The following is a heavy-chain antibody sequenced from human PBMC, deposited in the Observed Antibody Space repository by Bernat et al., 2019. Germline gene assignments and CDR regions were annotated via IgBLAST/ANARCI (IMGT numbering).Heavy chain of an antibody. D-gene: IGHD3-3*01. Sequence: EVQLVESGGGLVQPGGSLRLSCAASGFTFSSYWMHWVRQAPGKGLVWVSRINSDGSSTSYADSVKGRFTISRDNAKNTLYLQMNSLRAEDTAVYYCARAYAQTYYDFWSGWDGMDVWGQGTTVTVSS. CDR3: ARAYAQTYYDFWSGWDGMDV. V-gene: IGHV3-74*01. CDR1: GFTFSSYW. CDR2: INSDGSST. J-gene: IGHJ6*02.